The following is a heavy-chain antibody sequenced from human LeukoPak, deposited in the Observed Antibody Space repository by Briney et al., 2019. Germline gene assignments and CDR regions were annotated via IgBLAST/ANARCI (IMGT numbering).Heavy chain of an antibody. CDR2: ISGSGGST. V-gene: IGHV3-23*01. D-gene: IGHD1-26*01. J-gene: IGHJ4*02. CDR1: GFTFSSYA. CDR3: AKGETEWELYCY. Sequence: GGSLRLSCAASGFTFSSYAMSWVRQAPGKGLEWVSAISGSGGSTYYADSVKGRFTISRDNSKNTLYLQMSSLRAEDTAVYYCAKGETEWELYCYWGQGTLVTVSS.